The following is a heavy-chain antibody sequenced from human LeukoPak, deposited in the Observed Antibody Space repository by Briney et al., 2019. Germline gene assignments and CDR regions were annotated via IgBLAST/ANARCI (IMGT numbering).Heavy chain of an antibody. Sequence: PSQTLSLTCTVSGDSISSGDYYWSWIRQPAGKGLEGIGRISSSRSTNYNPSLKSRVTISVDTSKNQFSLKLSSVTAADTAVYFCARGPYSYDSSGAFDIWGQGTMVTVSS. CDR1: GDSISSGDYY. D-gene: IGHD3-22*01. J-gene: IGHJ3*02. CDR3: ARGPYSYDSSGAFDI. CDR2: ISSSRST. V-gene: IGHV4-61*02.